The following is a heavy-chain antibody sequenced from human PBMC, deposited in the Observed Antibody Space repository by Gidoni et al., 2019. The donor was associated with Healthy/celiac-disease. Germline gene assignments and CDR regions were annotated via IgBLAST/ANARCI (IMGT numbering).Heavy chain of an antibody. D-gene: IGHD6-13*01. V-gene: IGHV3-7*01. CDR1: GFTFSSYL. CDR3: ARDTAGSSWFVAAGAYFDY. J-gene: IGHJ4*02. CDR2: IKQDGSEK. Sequence: EVQPVESGGGLVQPGGSLSLSCAASGFTFSSYLIRWVRQAPVKGVEWGAKIKQDGSEKYYVDSVKGRFTISRDNAKNSLYLQRNSLRAEDTAVYYCARDTAGSSWFVAAGAYFDYWGQGTLVTVSS.